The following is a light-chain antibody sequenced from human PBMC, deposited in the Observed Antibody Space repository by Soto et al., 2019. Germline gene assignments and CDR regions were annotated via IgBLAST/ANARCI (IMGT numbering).Light chain of an antibody. CDR1: QSVLYSSNNKNY. Sequence: DIVMTQSPDSLAVSLGERATINCKSSQSVLYSSNNKNYLTWYQQKPGQPPKMLIYWASIRESGVPDRFSGSGSVRDFTLTISSLQAEDVAVYYWQEYYSSPLTFGGGTKVEIK. CDR2: WAS. V-gene: IGKV4-1*01. J-gene: IGKJ4*01. CDR3: QEYYSSPLT.